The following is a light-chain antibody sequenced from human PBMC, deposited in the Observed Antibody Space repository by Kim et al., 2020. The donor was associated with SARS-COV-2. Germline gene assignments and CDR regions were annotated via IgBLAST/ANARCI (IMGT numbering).Light chain of an antibody. V-gene: IGLV10-54*02. CDR2: RNN. CDR3: SALDSSLSAQV. Sequence: QSARRTCTGNSICGGNKGAAGLQQHQGDPPKHLSYRNNSRPSGISERFSACRSGNTGCLTITGLRPEEEAEYYCSALDSSLSAQVFGGGTKLTGL. CDR1: SICGGNKG. J-gene: IGLJ2*01.